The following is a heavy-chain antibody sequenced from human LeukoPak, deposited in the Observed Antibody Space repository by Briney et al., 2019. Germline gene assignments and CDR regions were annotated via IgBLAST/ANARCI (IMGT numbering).Heavy chain of an antibody. CDR2: ISWNSGSI. CDR1: GFIFNNYA. D-gene: IGHD3-9*01. Sequence: PGRSLRLSCAGCGFIFNNYAMHWVRQPPGKGLEWVSGISWNSGSIDYADSVKGRFTISRDNAKNSLYLQMNSLRAEDTAVYYCAGRGDDILTGYSPNFDYWGQGTLVTVSS. V-gene: IGHV3-9*01. J-gene: IGHJ4*02. CDR3: AGRGDDILTGYSPNFDY.